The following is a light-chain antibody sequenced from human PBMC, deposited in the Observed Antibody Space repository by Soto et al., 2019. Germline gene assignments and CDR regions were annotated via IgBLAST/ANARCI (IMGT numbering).Light chain of an antibody. CDR2: KAS. CDR1: QSISMW. CDR3: LQYNHYPLT. Sequence: DIQMTQSPSTLSASVGDRVTITRRASQSISMWLAWYQQKPGKAPNLLIYKASSLEGGVPSRFSGSASATEFPLTISSLQPDDFATYFCLQYNHYPLTFGGGTRVEIK. J-gene: IGKJ4*01. V-gene: IGKV1-5*03.